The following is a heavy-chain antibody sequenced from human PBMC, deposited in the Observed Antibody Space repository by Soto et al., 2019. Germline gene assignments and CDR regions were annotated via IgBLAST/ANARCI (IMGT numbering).Heavy chain of an antibody. V-gene: IGHV4-31*03. J-gene: IGHJ4*02. Sequence: QAQLQESGPGLVKPSQTLSLTCTVSGGSISSGGYYWSWIRQHPGKGLEWIGYIYYSGSTYYNPSLKSRVTISVDTTKNQFSLKLSSVTAADTAVYYCARGGTGAAAATLDYWGQGTLVTVSS. CDR1: GGSISSGGYY. CDR2: IYYSGST. CDR3: ARGGTGAAAATLDY. D-gene: IGHD6-13*01.